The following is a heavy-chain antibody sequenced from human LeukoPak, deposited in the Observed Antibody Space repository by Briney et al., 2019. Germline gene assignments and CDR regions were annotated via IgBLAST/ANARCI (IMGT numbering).Heavy chain of an antibody. V-gene: IGHV4-59*01. CDR2: IYYSGST. J-gene: IGHJ4*02. Sequence: SETLSFTCTVSGGSISSYYWSWIRQPPGKGLEWIGYIYYSGSTNYNPSLKSRVTISVDTSKNQISLKLSSVTAADTAVYYCARGSGWYYYWGQGTLVTVSS. D-gene: IGHD6-19*01. CDR1: GGSISSYY. CDR3: ARGSGWYYY.